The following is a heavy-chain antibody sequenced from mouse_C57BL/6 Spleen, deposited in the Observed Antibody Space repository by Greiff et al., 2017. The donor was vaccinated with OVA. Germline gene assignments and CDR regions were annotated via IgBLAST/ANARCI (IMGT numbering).Heavy chain of an antibody. D-gene: IGHD4-1*01. V-gene: IGHV5-12*01. Sequence: EVMLVESGGGLVQPGGSLKLSCAASGFTFSDYYMYWVRQTPEKRLEWVAYISNGGGSTYYPDTVKGRFTISRDNAKNTLYLQMSRLKSEDTAMYYCARQGENWDGYFDVWGTGTTVTVSS. J-gene: IGHJ1*03. CDR3: ARQGENWDGYFDV. CDR1: GFTFSDYY. CDR2: ISNGGGST.